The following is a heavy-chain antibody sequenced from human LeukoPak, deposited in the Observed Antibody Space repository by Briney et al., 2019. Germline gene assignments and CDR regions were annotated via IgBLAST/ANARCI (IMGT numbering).Heavy chain of an antibody. CDR1: GGSFSDYF. Sequence: SETLSLTCAAYGGSFSDYFWSWIRQPPGKGLEWIGEISHSGSTTYNPSLRSRVTISGDTSKKQFSLKLSSVTAADTAVYYCVTYYYGSSAPKRNYWGQGILVTVSS. D-gene: IGHD3-22*01. V-gene: IGHV4-34*01. CDR2: ISHSGST. CDR3: VTYYYGSSAPKRNY. J-gene: IGHJ4*02.